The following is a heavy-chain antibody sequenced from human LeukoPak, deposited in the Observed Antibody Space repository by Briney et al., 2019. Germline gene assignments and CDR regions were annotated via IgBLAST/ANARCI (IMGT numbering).Heavy chain of an antibody. V-gene: IGHV1-2*02. J-gene: IGHJ6*03. Sequence: ASVKVSCKASEYTFTGYYVHWVRQAPGQGLEWMGWINPNRGDTNYAQKFQGRVTMTRDTSISTAYMDLSRLRSDDTAVYYCARGTTPDYYYYYYMDVWGKGTTVTVSS. CDR3: ARGTTPDYYYYYYMDV. D-gene: IGHD1-7*01. CDR2: INPNRGDT. CDR1: EYTFTGYY.